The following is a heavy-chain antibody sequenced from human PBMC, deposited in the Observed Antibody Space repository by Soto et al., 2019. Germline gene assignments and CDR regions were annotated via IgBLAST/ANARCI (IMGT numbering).Heavy chain of an antibody. Sequence: QVQLQESGPGLVKPSETLSLTCTVSGGSISSYYWSWIRQPPGKGLEWIGYIYYSGGTNYNPSLKSRVTISVDTSKNQFSLKLSSVTAADTAVYYCATTTYYDFWSGYFRGYYYYYMDVWGKGTTVTVSS. J-gene: IGHJ6*03. V-gene: IGHV4-59*01. CDR2: IYYSGGT. CDR3: ATTTYYDFWSGYFRGYYYYYMDV. CDR1: GGSISSYY. D-gene: IGHD3-3*01.